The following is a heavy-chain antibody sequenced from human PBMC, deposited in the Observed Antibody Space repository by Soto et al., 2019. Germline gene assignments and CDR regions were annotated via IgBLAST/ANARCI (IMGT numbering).Heavy chain of an antibody. CDR1: GFTFSSYS. D-gene: IGHD3-22*01. CDR3: ARDLEEVYDSSDSEYFQH. Sequence: PGGSLRLSCAASGFTFSSYSMNWVRQAPGKGLEWVSSISSSSSYIYYADSVKGRFTISRDNAKNSLYLQMNSLRAEDTAVYYCARDLEEVYDSSDSEYFQHWGQGTLVTVSS. V-gene: IGHV3-21*01. CDR2: ISSSSSYI. J-gene: IGHJ1*01.